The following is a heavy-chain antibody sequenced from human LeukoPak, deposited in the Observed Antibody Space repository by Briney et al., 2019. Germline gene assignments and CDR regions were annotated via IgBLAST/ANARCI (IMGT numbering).Heavy chain of an antibody. V-gene: IGHV4-59*01. CDR1: GGSISSYY. Sequence: KPSETLSLTCTVSGGSISSYYWSWIRQPPGKGLEWIGYIYYSGSTNYNPSLKSRVTISVDTSKNQFSLKLSSVTAADTAVYYCARGGVVHAPHLFGDAFDIWGQGTMVTVSS. J-gene: IGHJ3*02. CDR3: ARGGVVHAPHLFGDAFDI. D-gene: IGHD2-8*02. CDR2: IYYSGST.